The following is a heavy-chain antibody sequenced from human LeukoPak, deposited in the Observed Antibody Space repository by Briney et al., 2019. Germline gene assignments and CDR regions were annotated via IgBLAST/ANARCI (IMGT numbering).Heavy chain of an antibody. Sequence: PSETLSLTCAVYGGSFSGYYWSWIRQPPGKGLEWIGEINHSGSTNYNPSLKSRVTISVDRSKNQFSLKLTSVTAADTAVYYCASKIDAFDIWGQGTMVIVSS. CDR3: ASKIDAFDI. V-gene: IGHV4-34*01. CDR2: INHSGST. J-gene: IGHJ3*02. CDR1: GGSFSGYY.